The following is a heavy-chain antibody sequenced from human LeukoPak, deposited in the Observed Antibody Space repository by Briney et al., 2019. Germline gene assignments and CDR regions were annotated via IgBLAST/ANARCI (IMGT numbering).Heavy chain of an antibody. CDR3: AKHSKKRVGNGDHAEDY. Sequence: GGSLRLSCAASGFTFSSYAMSWVRQAPGKGLEWVSAISGSGGSTYYADSVKGRFTISRDNSKNTLYLQMNSLRAEDTAVYYCAKHSKKRVGNGDHAEDYWGQGTLVTVSS. J-gene: IGHJ4*02. D-gene: IGHD4-17*01. V-gene: IGHV3-23*01. CDR2: ISGSGGST. CDR1: GFTFSSYA.